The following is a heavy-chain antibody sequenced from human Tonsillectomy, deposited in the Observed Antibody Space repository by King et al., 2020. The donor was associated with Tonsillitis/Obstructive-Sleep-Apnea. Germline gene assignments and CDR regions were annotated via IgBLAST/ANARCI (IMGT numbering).Heavy chain of an antibody. V-gene: IGHV4-31*03. D-gene: IGHD3-9*01. J-gene: IGHJ4*02. CDR3: AGGDDDDNYLDY. CDR1: GGSISSGGYY. Sequence: QLQESGPGLVKPSHTLSLTCTVSGGSISSGGYYWSWIRQHPGKGLEWIGYIYYSGTTYYNPSLKSRVTISLDTSKNQFSLKLSSVTAADTAFYYCAGGDDDDNYLDYWGQGTLVTVSS. CDR2: IYYSGTT.